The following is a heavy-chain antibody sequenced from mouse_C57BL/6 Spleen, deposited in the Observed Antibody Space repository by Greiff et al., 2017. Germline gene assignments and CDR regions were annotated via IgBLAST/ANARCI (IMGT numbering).Heavy chain of an antibody. D-gene: IGHD2-1*01. CDR1: GYAFSSYW. CDR2: IYPGDGDT. V-gene: IGHV1-80*01. CDR3: ARDDYGNHLFAY. Sequence: VQLQESGAELVKPGASVKISCKASGYAFSSYWMNWVKQRPGKGLEWIGQIYPGDGDTNYNGKFKGKATLTADESSSTAYMQLSSLTSEDSAVYFCARDDYGNHLFAYWGQGTLVTVSA. J-gene: IGHJ3*01.